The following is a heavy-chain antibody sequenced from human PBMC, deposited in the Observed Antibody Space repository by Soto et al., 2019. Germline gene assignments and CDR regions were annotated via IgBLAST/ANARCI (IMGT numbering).Heavy chain of an antibody. CDR1: GFTFSSYD. V-gene: IGHV3-13*01. CDR3: ASGGWGSSWYEGGSRIDY. CDR2: IGVAGDT. Sequence: EVQLVESGGGLVQPGGSLRLSCAASGFTFSSYDMHWVRQVAGKGLEWVSAIGVAGDTYYPDSVKGRFTISRENAKNSFYLQMNSLRAEDTAVYYCASGGWGSSWYEGGSRIDYWGQGPLFTVSS. D-gene: IGHD6-13*01. J-gene: IGHJ4*02.